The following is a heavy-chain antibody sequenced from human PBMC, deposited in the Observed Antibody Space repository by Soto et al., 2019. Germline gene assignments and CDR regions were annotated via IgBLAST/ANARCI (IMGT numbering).Heavy chain of an antibody. CDR3: AKDLGYSYGYGPVDY. CDR2: ISGSGGST. V-gene: IGHV3-23*01. Sequence: DVQLLESGGGLVEPGGSLRLSCAASGFTFSSYAMSWVRQAPGKGLEWVSAISGSGGSTYYADSVKGRFTISRDNSKNTLYLQMNSLRAEDTAVYYCAKDLGYSYGYGPVDYWGQGTLVTVSS. CDR1: GFTFSSYA. J-gene: IGHJ4*02. D-gene: IGHD5-18*01.